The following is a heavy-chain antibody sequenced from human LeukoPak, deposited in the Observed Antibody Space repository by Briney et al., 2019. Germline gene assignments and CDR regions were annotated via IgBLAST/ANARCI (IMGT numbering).Heavy chain of an antibody. CDR3: ARVGGSSWANWFDP. CDR1: GFTFSSYA. D-gene: IGHD6-13*01. CDR2: ISGSGGST. Sequence: GGSLRLSCAASGFTFSSYAMSWVRQAPGKGLEWVSAISGSGGSTYYADSVKGRFTISRDNSKNTLYLQMNSLRAEDTAVYYCARVGGSSWANWFDPWGQGTLVTVSS. J-gene: IGHJ5*02. V-gene: IGHV3-23*01.